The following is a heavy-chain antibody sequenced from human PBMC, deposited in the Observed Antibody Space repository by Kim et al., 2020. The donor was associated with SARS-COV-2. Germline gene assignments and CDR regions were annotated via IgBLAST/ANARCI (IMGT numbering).Heavy chain of an antibody. CDR2: IRQDGSEK. D-gene: IGHD3-22*01. J-gene: IGHJ6*01. Sequence: GGSLRLSCAASGFTFSSYWMNWVRQAPGKGLEWVANIRQDGSEKYYVDSVKGRFTISRDNAKNSLYLQMNSLRAEDTAVYYCARDVVNYYDSRSARGGYYYYHDMDVWGQGTTVTVSS. CDR3: ARDVVNYYDSRSARGGYYYYHDMDV. CDR1: GFTFSSYW. V-gene: IGHV3-7*01.